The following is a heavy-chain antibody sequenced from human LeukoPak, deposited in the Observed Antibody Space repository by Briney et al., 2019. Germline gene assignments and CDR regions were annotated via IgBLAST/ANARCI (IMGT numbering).Heavy chain of an antibody. Sequence: GGSLRLSCAASGFTFSSYEMTWVRQAPGKGLEWVSYISSSGSTIYYADSVKGRFTISRDNAKNSLYLQMNSLRAEDTAVYYCARGHSSGWYQLFHYGMDVWGQGTTVTVSS. D-gene: IGHD6-19*01. CDR1: GFTFSSYE. CDR2: ISSSGSTI. V-gene: IGHV3-48*03. CDR3: ARGHSSGWYQLFHYGMDV. J-gene: IGHJ6*02.